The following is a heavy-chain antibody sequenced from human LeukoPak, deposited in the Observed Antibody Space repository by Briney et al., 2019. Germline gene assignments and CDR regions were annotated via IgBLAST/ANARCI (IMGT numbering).Heavy chain of an antibody. J-gene: IGHJ6*02. CDR3: AKTETSSGWAAGV. D-gene: IGHD6-19*01. Sequence: GGSLRLSCAASGFTFSTYALNWVRQAPGKGLEWVSTISGSGGSTYYADSVKGRFTISRDNSKNTLYLQMNSLRAEDTAIYYCAKTETSSGWAAGVWGQGTTVTVSS. CDR2: ISGSGGST. V-gene: IGHV3-23*01. CDR1: GFTFSTYA.